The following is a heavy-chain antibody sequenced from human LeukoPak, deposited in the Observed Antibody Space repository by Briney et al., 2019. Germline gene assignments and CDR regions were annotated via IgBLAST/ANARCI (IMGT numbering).Heavy chain of an antibody. D-gene: IGHD5-12*01. V-gene: IGHV4-39*07. J-gene: IGHJ4*02. CDR1: GGSISSSGYY. Sequence: PSETLSLTCTVSGGSISSSGYYWGWVRQPPGGGLGGIGGIYYGGKTFDNPSLKSRVTLSLDTSKNQFSLRLSSVTAADTAVYYCARAPGTVAIDYWGQGTLVTVSS. CDR2: IYYGGKT. CDR3: ARAPGTVAIDY.